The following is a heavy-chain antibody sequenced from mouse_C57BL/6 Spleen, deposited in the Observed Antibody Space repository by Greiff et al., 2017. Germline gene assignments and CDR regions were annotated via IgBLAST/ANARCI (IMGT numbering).Heavy chain of an antibody. CDR1: GYTFTSYW. V-gene: IGHV1-55*01. CDR2: IYPGSGST. CDR3: ARRYYGSSQYYFDY. J-gene: IGHJ2*01. D-gene: IGHD1-1*01. Sequence: VQLQQPGAELVKPGASVKMSCKASGYTFTSYWITWVKQRHGQGLEWIGDIYPGSGSTNYNEKFKSKDTLTVDTSSSTAYMQLSSLTSEDSSVYYCARRYYGSSQYYFDYWGQGATLTVSS.